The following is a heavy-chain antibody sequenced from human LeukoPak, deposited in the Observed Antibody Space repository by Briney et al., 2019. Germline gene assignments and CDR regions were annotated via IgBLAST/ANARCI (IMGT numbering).Heavy chain of an antibody. Sequence: ASVKVSCKASGYTFTSYYMHWVRQAPGQGLEWMGIINPSGGSTSYAQKFQGRVTMTRDTSTSTVYMELSSLRSEDTAVYYCAREWGDDYDSSALGYWGQGTLVIVSS. V-gene: IGHV1-46*01. CDR2: INPSGGST. CDR1: GYTFTSYY. CDR3: AREWGDDYDSSALGY. J-gene: IGHJ4*02. D-gene: IGHD3-22*01.